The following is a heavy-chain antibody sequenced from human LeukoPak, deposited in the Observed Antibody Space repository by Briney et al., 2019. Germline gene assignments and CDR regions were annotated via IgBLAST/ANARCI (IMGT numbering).Heavy chain of an antibody. Sequence: PSETLSLTCTVSGGSISSYYWSWIRQPPGKGLEWIGYSHYSGSTNYNPSLKSRVTISVDTSKNQFSLKLSSVTAAYTAVYYCARPLRYGADAFDVWGQGTMVTVSS. CDR2: SHYSGST. CDR1: GGSISSYY. CDR3: ARPLRYGADAFDV. D-gene: IGHD1-26*01. V-gene: IGHV4-59*08. J-gene: IGHJ3*01.